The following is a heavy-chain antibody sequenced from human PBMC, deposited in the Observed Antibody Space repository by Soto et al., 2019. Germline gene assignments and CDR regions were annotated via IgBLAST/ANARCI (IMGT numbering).Heavy chain of an antibody. CDR1: GLTFTRYS. Sequence: GVLILSCAASGLTFTRYSMNLVRQAPGKGLEWVSSITISSNTIYYADSVKGRFTVSRDNSRNSLYLQMSSLRAEDTAVYYCARDYYYDSGGYSPLDYWGQGALVTVSS. V-gene: IGHV3-21*01. CDR3: ARDYYYDSGGYSPLDY. D-gene: IGHD3-22*01. CDR2: ITISSNTI. J-gene: IGHJ4*02.